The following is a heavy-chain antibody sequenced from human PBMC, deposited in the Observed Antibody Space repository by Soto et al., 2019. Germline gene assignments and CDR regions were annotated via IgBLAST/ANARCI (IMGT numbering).Heavy chain of an antibody. J-gene: IGHJ6*02. CDR1: GYTFTSYY. V-gene: IGHV1-46*01. D-gene: IGHD3-9*01. CDR3: ATSPYYAILTGYRRRPYYYGMDV. CDR2: INPSGGST. Sequence: ASVKVSCKASGYTFTSYYMHWVRQAPGQGLEWMGIINPSGGSTSYAQKFQGRVTMTRDTSTSTVYMELSSLRSEDTAVYYCATSPYYAILTGYRRRPYYYGMDVWGQGTTVTVSS.